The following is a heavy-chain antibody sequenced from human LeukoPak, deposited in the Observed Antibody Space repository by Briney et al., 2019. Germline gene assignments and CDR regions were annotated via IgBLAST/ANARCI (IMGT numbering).Heavy chain of an antibody. CDR2: IWFDGSYK. Sequence: GGSLRPSCAASGFTFSSYAMNWVRQAPGKGLEWVAVIWFDGSYKYYGDSVKGRFTISRDNSKNTLYLQMDSLSAEDTAVYYCARGKEQQLYAFDIWGQGTMVTVSS. CDR1: GFTFSSYA. CDR3: ARGKEQQLYAFDI. V-gene: IGHV3-33*08. J-gene: IGHJ3*02. D-gene: IGHD6-13*01.